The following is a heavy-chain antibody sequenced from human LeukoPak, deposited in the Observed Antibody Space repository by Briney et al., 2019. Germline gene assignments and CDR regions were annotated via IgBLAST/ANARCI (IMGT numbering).Heavy chain of an antibody. J-gene: IGHJ4*02. D-gene: IGHD6-13*01. CDR2: IYYSGST. V-gene: IGHV4-34*01. CDR3: ARIAAAGRDY. Sequence: SETLSLTCAVYGGSFSGYYWSWIRQPPGKGLEWIGSIYYSGSTYYNPSLKSRVTISVDTSKNQFSLKLSSVTAADTAVYYCARIAAAGRDYWGQGTLVTVSS. CDR1: GGSFSGYY.